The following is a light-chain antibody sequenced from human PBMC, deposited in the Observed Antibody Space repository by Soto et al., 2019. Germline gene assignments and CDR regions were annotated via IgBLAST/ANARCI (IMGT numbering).Light chain of an antibody. CDR2: RVS. CDR1: QGLVYSDGNTY. J-gene: IGKJ1*01. Sequence: DVVMTQSPLSLSVTLGQPASISCRSSQGLVYSDGNTYLNWFHQRPGQSPKSLIYRVSDRDSGVPDRFSGSGSGTDFALNISRVEAEDVGVYYCMQGTHWPWTFGQGTKVEIK. V-gene: IGKV2-30*01. CDR3: MQGTHWPWT.